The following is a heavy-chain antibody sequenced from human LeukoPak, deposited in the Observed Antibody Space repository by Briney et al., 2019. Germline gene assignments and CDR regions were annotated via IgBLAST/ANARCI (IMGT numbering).Heavy chain of an antibody. V-gene: IGHV3-21*01. Sequence: GGSLRLSCAASGFTFSSYGMHWVRQAPGKGLEWVSSISSSSSYIYYADSVKGRFTISRDNAKNSLYLQMNSLRAEDTAVYYCARDQVPHIVVVTAVDYWGQGTLVTVSS. D-gene: IGHD2-21*02. CDR3: ARDQVPHIVVVTAVDY. CDR2: ISSSSSYI. J-gene: IGHJ4*02. CDR1: GFTFSSYG.